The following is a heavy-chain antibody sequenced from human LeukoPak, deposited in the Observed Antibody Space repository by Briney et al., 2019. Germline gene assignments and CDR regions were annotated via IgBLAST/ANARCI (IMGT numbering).Heavy chain of an antibody. CDR1: GYTFTSYA. CDR2: INTNTGNP. J-gene: IGHJ4*02. Sequence: ASVKVSCKASGYTFTSYAMNWVRQAPGQGLEWMGWINTNTGNPTYAQGFTGRFVFSLDTSVSTAYLQISSLKAEDTAVYYCASTERYYDFWSGQSGFHYFDYWGQGTLVTVSS. V-gene: IGHV7-4-1*02. D-gene: IGHD3-3*01. CDR3: ASTERYYDFWSGQSGFHYFDY.